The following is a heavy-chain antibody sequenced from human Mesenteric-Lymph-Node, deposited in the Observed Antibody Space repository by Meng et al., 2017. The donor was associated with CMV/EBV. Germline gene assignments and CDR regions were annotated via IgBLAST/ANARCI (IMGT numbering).Heavy chain of an antibody. V-gene: IGHV1-2*06. CDR3: GRGQQTFDT. CDR2: ISLNSSDT. D-gene: IGHD6-13*01. Sequence: QVQLVQSGAEVKMPGASVKVCCQASGYSFSGYSIHWVRQAPEQGLEWMGRISLNSSDTIYEENFQGRVTMTSDTSINTAYKELSSLTSYDTAVYYCGRGQQTFDTWFQGTLVTVSS. J-gene: IGHJ5*02. CDR1: GYSFSGYS.